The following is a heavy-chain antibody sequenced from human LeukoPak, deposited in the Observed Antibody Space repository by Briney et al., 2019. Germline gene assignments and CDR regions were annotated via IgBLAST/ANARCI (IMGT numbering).Heavy chain of an antibody. CDR3: ARVYCSSTSCLFDY. J-gene: IGHJ4*02. D-gene: IGHD2-2*01. CDR1: GGSISSGSYS. Sequence: SQTLSLTCTVSGGSISSGSYSWSWIRQPAGKGLEWIGRIYTSGSTNYNPSLKSRVTISVDTSKNQFSLKLSSVTAADTAVYYCARVYCSSTSCLFDYWGQGTLVTVSS. V-gene: IGHV4-61*02. CDR2: IYTSGST.